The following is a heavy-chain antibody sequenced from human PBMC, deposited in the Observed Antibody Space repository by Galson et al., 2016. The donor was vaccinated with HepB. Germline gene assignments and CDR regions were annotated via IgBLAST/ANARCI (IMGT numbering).Heavy chain of an antibody. CDR1: GFTFRNYG. CDR2: ISRSGDST. Sequence: SLRLSCAASGFTFRNYGMTWVRQAPGKGLEVVSSISRSGDSTDYADSVMGRFTISRDNSKNTLSLQMNSLTADDTAIYYCVQGSTAPAVWGKGTTVTVPS. V-gene: IGHV3-23*01. J-gene: IGHJ6*04. D-gene: IGHD2-2*01. CDR3: VQGSTAPAV.